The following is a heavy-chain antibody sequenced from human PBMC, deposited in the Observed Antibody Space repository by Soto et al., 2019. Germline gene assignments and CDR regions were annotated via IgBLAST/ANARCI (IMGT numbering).Heavy chain of an antibody. CDR3: ARSSGSAYWFDP. Sequence: QVQLVQSGAEVKKPGASVKVSCKASGYTFTSYGISWVRQAPGQGLEWMGWISAYNGNTNYAQKLQGRVTMTTDTSTRYVYMELRSLRSDDTAVYYCARSSGSAYWFDPWGQGTLVTVSS. V-gene: IGHV1-18*01. J-gene: IGHJ5*02. D-gene: IGHD6-6*01. CDR1: GYTFTSYG. CDR2: ISAYNGNT.